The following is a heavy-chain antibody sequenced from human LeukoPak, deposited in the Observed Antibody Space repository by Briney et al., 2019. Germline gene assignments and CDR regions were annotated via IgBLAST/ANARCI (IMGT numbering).Heavy chain of an antibody. Sequence: GASVKVSCKASGYTFTSYYMHWVRQAPGQGLEWMGVINPSDGGTSYAQKFQGRVTMTRDMSTSTVYMELSSLRSEDTAVYYCARLAAAGTPNDYWGQGTLVTVSS. CDR3: ARLAAAGTPNDY. D-gene: IGHD6-13*01. CDR2: INPSDGGT. CDR1: GYTFTSYY. V-gene: IGHV1-46*01. J-gene: IGHJ4*02.